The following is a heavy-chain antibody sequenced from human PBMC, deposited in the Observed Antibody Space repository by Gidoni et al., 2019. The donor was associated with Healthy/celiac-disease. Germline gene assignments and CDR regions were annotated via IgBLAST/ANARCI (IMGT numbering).Heavy chain of an antibody. CDR1: GFTVSSNY. CDR2: IYSGGST. Sequence: EVQLVESGGGLVQPGGSLRLSCAASGFTVSSNYMSWVRQAPGKGLEWVSVIYSGGSTYYADSVKGRFTISRDNSKNTLYLQMNSLRAEDTAVYYCARGGYSSSDNFDYWGQGTLVTDSS. V-gene: IGHV3-66*02. D-gene: IGHD6-6*01. J-gene: IGHJ4*02. CDR3: ARGGYSSSDNFDY.